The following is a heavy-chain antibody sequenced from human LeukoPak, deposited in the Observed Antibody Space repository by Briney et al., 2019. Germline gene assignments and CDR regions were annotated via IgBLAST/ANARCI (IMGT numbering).Heavy chain of an antibody. D-gene: IGHD3-22*01. CDR2: IYYSGST. CDR1: GGSFSGYY. CDR3: ARIVGSGYMYYYYYYMDV. Sequence: SSETLSLTCAVYGGSFSGYYWSWIRQPPGKGLEWIGSIYYSGSTYYNPSLKSRITISVDTSKNQFSLKLSSVTAADTAVYYCARIVGSGYMYYYYYYMDVWGKGTTVTVSS. J-gene: IGHJ6*03. V-gene: IGHV4-34*01.